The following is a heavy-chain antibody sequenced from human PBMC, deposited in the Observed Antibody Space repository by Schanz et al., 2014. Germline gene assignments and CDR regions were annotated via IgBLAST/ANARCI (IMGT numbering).Heavy chain of an antibody. V-gene: IGHV3-11*03. D-gene: IGHD1-1*01. CDR2: ISSSGSYI. J-gene: IGHJ4*02. CDR3: ARGADWNLHY. Sequence: AQLLESGGGLVQPGGSLRLSCAASGFTFSDYYMSWIRQAPGKGLEWVSSISSSGSYIHYADSMKGRFTISRDNAKNSLYLQMNSLRAGDTAVYCCARGADWNLHYWGQGALVTVSS. CDR1: GFTFSDYY.